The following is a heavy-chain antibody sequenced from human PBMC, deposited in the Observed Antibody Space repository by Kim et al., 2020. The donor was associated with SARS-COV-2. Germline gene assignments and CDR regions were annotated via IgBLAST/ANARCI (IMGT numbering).Heavy chain of an antibody. CDR3: ARVGGVPLTGYPMRFDY. D-gene: IGHD3-9*01. CDR2: MNPNSGNT. J-gene: IGHJ4*02. CDR1: GYTFTSYD. V-gene: IGHV1-8*01. Sequence: ASVKVSCKASGYTFTSYDINWVRQATGQGLEWMGWMNPNSGNTGYAQKFQGRVTMTRNTSISTAYMELSSLRSEDTAVYYCARVGGVPLTGYPMRFDYWGQGTLVTVSS.